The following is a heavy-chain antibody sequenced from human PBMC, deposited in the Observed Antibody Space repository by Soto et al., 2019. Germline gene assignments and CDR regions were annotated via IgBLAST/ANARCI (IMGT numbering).Heavy chain of an antibody. D-gene: IGHD5-12*01. Sequence: QVQLVQSGDEVKKPGASVKVSCKASGYIFVNYGIAWVRQAPGQGLEWMGWISPYNGNTHYATKVQGRLTMTTDTSSSTAYMDLGSLTPDDTAVYYCAMVATYVTPTPQDVWGQGTTVTVS. CDR3: AMVATYVTPTPQDV. CDR1: GYIFVNYG. CDR2: ISPYNGNT. V-gene: IGHV1-18*01. J-gene: IGHJ6*02.